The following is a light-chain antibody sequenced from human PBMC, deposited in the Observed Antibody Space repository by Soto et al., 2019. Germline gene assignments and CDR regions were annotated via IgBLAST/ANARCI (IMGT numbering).Light chain of an antibody. J-gene: IGKJ1*01. Sequence: IQMTHSPSTLSASVGDRVTITFRASQSISSWLAWYQQKPGKAPKLLIYDASSLESGVPSRFSGSGSGTEFTLTISSLQPDDFATYYCQQYSSYWTYAQGTKVDIK. CDR2: DAS. CDR1: QSISSW. V-gene: IGKV1-5*01. CDR3: QQYSSYWT.